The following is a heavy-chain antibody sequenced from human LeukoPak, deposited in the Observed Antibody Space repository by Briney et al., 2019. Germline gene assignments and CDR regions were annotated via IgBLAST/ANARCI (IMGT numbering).Heavy chain of an antibody. V-gene: IGHV1-46*01. CDR3: ARDSAYANYYDSSRYYRYFDY. Sequence: ASVKVSCKASGYTFTSYYMHWVQQAPGQGLEWMGIINPSGCSTSYAQKFQGRVTMTRDTSTSTVYMELSSLRSEDTAVYYCARDSAYANYYDSSRYYRYFDYWGQGTLVTVSS. D-gene: IGHD3-22*01. CDR1: GYTFTSYY. J-gene: IGHJ4*02. CDR2: INPSGCST.